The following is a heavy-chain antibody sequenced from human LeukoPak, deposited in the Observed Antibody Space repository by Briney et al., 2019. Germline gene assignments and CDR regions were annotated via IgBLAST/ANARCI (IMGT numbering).Heavy chain of an antibody. D-gene: IGHD2/OR15-2a*01. V-gene: IGHV3-23*01. CDR3: AKGPLLWD. J-gene: IGHJ4*02. Sequence: PGGSLRLSCAASGFTFSDYWMHWVRQPPGKGLEWVSSISGSGGSPYYADSVKGRFTISRDNSKNTLYLQMNSLRAEDTAVYYCAKGPLLWDWGQGTLVTVSS. CDR1: GFTFSDYW. CDR2: ISGSGGSP.